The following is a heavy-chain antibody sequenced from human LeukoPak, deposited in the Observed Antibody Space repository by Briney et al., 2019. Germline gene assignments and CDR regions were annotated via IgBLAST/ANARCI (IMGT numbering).Heavy chain of an antibody. D-gene: IGHD5-18*01. CDR2: IIPILGIA. Sequence: GASVKVSCKASGGTFSSYAISWVRQAPGQGLEWMGRIIPILGIANYAQKFQGRVTITADKSTSTAHMELSSLRSEDTAVYYCASRGYSYVFDYWGQGTLVTVSS. V-gene: IGHV1-69*04. CDR1: GGTFSSYA. CDR3: ASRGYSYVFDY. J-gene: IGHJ4*02.